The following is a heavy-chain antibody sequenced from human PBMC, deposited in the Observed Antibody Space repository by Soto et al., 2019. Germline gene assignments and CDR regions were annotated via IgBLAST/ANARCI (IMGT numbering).Heavy chain of an antibody. Sequence: PSETLSLTCAFYVGSFIGYYWRWIRQPPGKGLEWIGEINHSGSTNYNPSLKSRVTISVDTSKNQFSLKLSSVTAADTAVYYCARGPDIVAGGNWFDPWGQGTLVTVSS. CDR2: INHSGST. D-gene: IGHD2-15*01. J-gene: IGHJ5*02. CDR1: VGSFIGYY. V-gene: IGHV4-34*01. CDR3: ARGPDIVAGGNWFDP.